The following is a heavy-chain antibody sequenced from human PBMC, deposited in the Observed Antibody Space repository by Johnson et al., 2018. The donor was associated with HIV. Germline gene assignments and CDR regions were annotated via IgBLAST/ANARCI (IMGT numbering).Heavy chain of an antibody. D-gene: IGHD1-26*01. J-gene: IGHJ3*02. CDR1: GFTLSNAW. CDR2: IKSNTDGGTT. CDR3: ATPWDLLGAFDI. V-gene: IGHV3-15*01. Sequence: MQLVESGGGLVKPGGSLRLSCAASGFTLSNAWMSWVRQAPGKGLEWVGHIKSNTDGGTTDYVASVKGRFTISRDDSKNTLYLQMNSLKIEDTAVYYCATPWDLLGAFDIWGQGTMVTVSS.